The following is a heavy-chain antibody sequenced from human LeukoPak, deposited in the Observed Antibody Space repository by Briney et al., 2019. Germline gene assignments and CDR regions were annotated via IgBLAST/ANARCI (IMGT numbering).Heavy chain of an antibody. Sequence: ASVKVSCKASGYTFTSYGFTWVRKAPGQGLEWMGWISAYNGNTNYAQKLQGRVTMTTDTSTSTAYMELRSLRSDDTAVYYCARSDSSGRYGGYYYYYMDVWGKGTTVTVSS. CDR1: GYTFTSYG. CDR2: ISAYNGNT. CDR3: ARSDSSGRYGGYYYYYMDV. V-gene: IGHV1-18*01. D-gene: IGHD6-19*01. J-gene: IGHJ6*03.